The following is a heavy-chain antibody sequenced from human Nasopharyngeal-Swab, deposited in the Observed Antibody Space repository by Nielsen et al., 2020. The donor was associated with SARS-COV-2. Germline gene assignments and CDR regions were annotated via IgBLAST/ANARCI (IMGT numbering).Heavy chain of an antibody. CDR2: INHRGYT. Sequence: GSLRLSCAVYGGSFTDYYWTWIRQPPGKGLEWIGEINHRGYTNYNPSLKSRVTISADTSKNQFSLNLSSVTAADTAVYYCARGLVDVNMMLVVIGFSYWLDSWGQGTLVTVSS. D-gene: IGHD3-22*01. J-gene: IGHJ5*01. V-gene: IGHV4-34*01. CDR3: ARGLVDVNMMLVVIGFSYWLDS. CDR1: GGSFTDYY.